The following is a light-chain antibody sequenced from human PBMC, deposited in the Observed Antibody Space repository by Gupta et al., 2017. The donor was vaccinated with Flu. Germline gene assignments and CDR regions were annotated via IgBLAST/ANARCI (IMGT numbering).Light chain of an antibody. CDR1: QSFSTY. Sequence: PSTLSASVGDRVTITCRASQSFSTYLAWYQQKPGKAPRLLIYKASNLESGVPSRFSDSGSGTEFTLTISSLQPDDFATYYCQQDKSYPLTFGGGTXVEIK. V-gene: IGKV1-5*03. J-gene: IGKJ4*01. CDR2: KAS. CDR3: QQDKSYPLT.